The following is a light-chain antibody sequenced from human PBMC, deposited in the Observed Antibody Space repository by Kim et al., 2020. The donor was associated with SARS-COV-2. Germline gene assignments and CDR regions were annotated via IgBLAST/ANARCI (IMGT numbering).Light chain of an antibody. CDR3: QQYTAYRT. J-gene: IGKJ1*01. V-gene: IGKV1-5*03. CDR1: QSISTS. Sequence: DIQMTQSPSTLSASVGDRVTITCRASQSISTSLAWYQQKPGKAPNLLIYKASTLESGVPSRFSGSGSGTEFTLTISSLQPDDFATYYCQQYTAYRTFGQGTKVDIK. CDR2: KAS.